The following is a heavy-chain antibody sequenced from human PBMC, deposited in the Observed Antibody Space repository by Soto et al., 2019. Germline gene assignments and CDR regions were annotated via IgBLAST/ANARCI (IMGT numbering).Heavy chain of an antibody. CDR3: ASATLSYCVGYFSYDPFDI. Sequence: SVKVSCKGSGGTFSSYAISWVRQAPGQGLEWMGGIIPIFGTANYAQKFQGRVTITADESTSTAYMELSSLRSEDTAVYYCASATLSYCVGYFSYDPFDIWGQGTMVTVSS. CDR1: GGTFSSYA. D-gene: IGHD2-21*02. J-gene: IGHJ3*02. CDR2: IIPIFGTA. V-gene: IGHV1-69*13.